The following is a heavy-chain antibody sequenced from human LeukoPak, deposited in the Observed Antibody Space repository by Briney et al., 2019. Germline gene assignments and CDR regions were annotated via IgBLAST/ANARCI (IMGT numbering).Heavy chain of an antibody. V-gene: IGHV7-4-1*02. CDR2: INTNTGNP. CDR3: ARESITGTTDLDY. Sequence: ASVKVSCKASGYTFTRNPMNWLRQAPGQGLEWMGWINTNTGNPTYAQGFTGRFVFSLDTSVSTAYLQISNLKAEDTAVYYCARESITGTTDLDYWGQGTLVTVSS. J-gene: IGHJ4*02. CDR1: GYTFTRNP. D-gene: IGHD1-7*01.